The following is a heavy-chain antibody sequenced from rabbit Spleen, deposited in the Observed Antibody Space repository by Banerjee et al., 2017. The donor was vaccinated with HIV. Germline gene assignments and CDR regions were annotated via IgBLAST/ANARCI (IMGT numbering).Heavy chain of an antibody. CDR3: ARDSGSSFSSYGMDL. CDR2: IIGSSGGFT. V-gene: IGHV1S40*01. CDR1: GFSFSSSDY. D-gene: IGHD8-1*01. J-gene: IGHJ6*01. Sequence: QSLEESGGDLVKPGASLTLTCTASGFSFSSSDYICWVRQAPGKGLEWISCIIGSSGGFTYSATWAKGRFTCSKTSSTTVTLQMTSLTAADTATYFCARDSGSSFSSYGMDLWGQGTLVT.